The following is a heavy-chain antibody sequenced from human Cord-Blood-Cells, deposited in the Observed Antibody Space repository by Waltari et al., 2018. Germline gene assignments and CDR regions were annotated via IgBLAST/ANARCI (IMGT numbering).Heavy chain of an antibody. CDR1: GFTFSSYW. D-gene: IGHD7-27*01. V-gene: IGHV3-7*01. CDR3: ARELTGGYDAFDI. CDR2: IKQDGSEK. Sequence: EVQLVESGGGLVQPGGSLRLSCAASGFTFSSYWMSWVRQAPGKGLEWVANIKQDGSEKYYVDSVKVRFTISRDNAKNSLYLQMNSLRAEDTAVYYCARELTGGYDAFDIWGQGTMVTVSS. J-gene: IGHJ3*02.